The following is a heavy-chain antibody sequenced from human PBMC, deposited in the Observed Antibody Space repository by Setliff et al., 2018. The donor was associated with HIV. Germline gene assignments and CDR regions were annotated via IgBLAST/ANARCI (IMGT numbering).Heavy chain of an antibody. Sequence: GESLKISCKGSGYSFTNYWVSWVRQMPGKGLEWMGKIDPSDSYTNYSPSFQGHITISADKSISTAYLQWSSLKASDTAMYYCARSPRFEWLPRSEYYCYMDVWGKGTTVTVSS. J-gene: IGHJ6*03. D-gene: IGHD3-9*01. CDR1: GYSFTNYW. CDR3: ARSPRFEWLPRSEYYCYMDV. CDR2: IDPSDSYT. V-gene: IGHV5-10-1*01.